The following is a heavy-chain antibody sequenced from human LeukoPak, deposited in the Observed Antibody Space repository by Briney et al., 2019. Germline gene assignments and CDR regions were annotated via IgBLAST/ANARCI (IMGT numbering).Heavy chain of an antibody. CDR2: IIPILGIA. J-gene: IGHJ6*02. CDR3: ATGSGSCLPYYYGMDV. V-gene: IGHV1-69*04. CDR1: GGTFSSYA. D-gene: IGHD3-10*01. Sequence: SVEVSCKASGGTFSSYAISWVRQAPGQGLEWMGRIIPILGIANYAQKFQGRVTITADKSTSTAYMELSSLRSEDTAVYYCATGSGSCLPYYYGMDVWGQGTTVTVSS.